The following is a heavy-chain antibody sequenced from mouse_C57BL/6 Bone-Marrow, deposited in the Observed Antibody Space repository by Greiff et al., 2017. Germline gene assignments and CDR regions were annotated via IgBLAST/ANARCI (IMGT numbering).Heavy chain of an antibody. D-gene: IGHD3-1*01. J-gene: IGHJ2*01. Sequence: QVQLQQPGAELVMPGASVKLSCKASGYTFTSYWMHWVKQRPGQGLEWIGEIDPSDSYTNYNQKFKGKSTLTVAKSSSTTYMQLSSLTSEDSAVXYCARKARRGGYFDYWGQGTTLTVSS. CDR1: GYTFTSYW. V-gene: IGHV1-69*01. CDR3: ARKARRGGYFDY. CDR2: IDPSDSYT.